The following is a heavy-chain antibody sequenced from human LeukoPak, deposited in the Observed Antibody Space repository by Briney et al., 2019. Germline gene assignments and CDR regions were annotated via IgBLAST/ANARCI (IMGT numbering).Heavy chain of an antibody. V-gene: IGHV3-66*01. CDR1: GFTVSSNY. CDR2: IYSGGST. CDR3: ARVGGGYYGSSGYFDY. D-gene: IGHD3-22*01. Sequence: GGSLRLSCAASGFTVSSNYMSWVRQAPGKGLEWVSVIYSGGSTYYADSVKGRFTISRDNSKNTLYLQMNSLRAEDTAVYYCARVGGGYYGSSGYFDYWGQGTLVTVSS. J-gene: IGHJ4*02.